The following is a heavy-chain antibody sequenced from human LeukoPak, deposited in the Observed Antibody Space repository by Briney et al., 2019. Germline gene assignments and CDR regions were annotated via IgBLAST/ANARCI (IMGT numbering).Heavy chain of an antibody. V-gene: IGHV4-31*03. J-gene: IGHJ4*02. Sequence: SQTLSLTCTVSGGSISSGGYSWSWVRQHPGKGLEWFAYISYSRSPYYNPSLKCRVTLSVDTSKNQFSLKLSSVTAADTAVYYCARDALGGVGTVDYWGQGTLVTVSS. CDR3: ARDALGGVGTVDY. CDR2: ISYSRSP. D-gene: IGHD3-16*01. CDR1: GGSISSGGYS.